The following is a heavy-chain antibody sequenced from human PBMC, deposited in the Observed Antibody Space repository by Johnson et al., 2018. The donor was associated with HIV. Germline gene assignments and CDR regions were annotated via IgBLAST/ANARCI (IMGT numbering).Heavy chain of an antibody. J-gene: IGHJ3*02. V-gene: IGHV3-13*01. CDR1: GFTFSSYD. D-gene: IGHD5-24*01. Sequence: VQLVESGGGVVQPGRSLRLSCAASGFTFSSYDMHWVRQATGKGLEWVSAIGTAGDTYYPGSVKGRFTISRENAKNSLYLQMGSLRAEDMAVYYCAKDIGDGYNRWGAFDIWGQGTMVTVSA. CDR2: IGTAGDT. CDR3: AKDIGDGYNRWGAFDI.